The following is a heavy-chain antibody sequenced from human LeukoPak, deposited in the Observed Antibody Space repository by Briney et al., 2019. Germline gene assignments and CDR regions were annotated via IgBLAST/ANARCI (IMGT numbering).Heavy chain of an antibody. CDR2: INHSGST. CDR3: ARASHDYGDYSHFDY. V-gene: IGHV4-34*01. D-gene: IGHD4-17*01. Sequence: PSETLSLTRAVYGGSFSGYYWSWIRQPPGKGLEWIGEINHSGSTNYNPSLKTRVTISVDKSKNQFSLRLSSVTAADTAVYYCARASHDYGDYSHFDYWGQGTLVTVSS. CDR1: GGSFSGYY. J-gene: IGHJ4*02.